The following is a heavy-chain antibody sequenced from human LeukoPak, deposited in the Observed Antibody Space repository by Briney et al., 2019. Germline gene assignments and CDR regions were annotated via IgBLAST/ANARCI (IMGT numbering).Heavy chain of an antibody. CDR1: GFIFRNYA. D-gene: IGHD3-9*01. CDR2: ISGSGAGT. CDR3: AKNGRDDHDKYFFDF. V-gene: IGHV3-23*01. J-gene: IGHJ4*02. Sequence: GGSLRLSCAGPGFIFRNYAMSRVRQAPGVGLGWVSAISGSGAGTNYADSVKGRFTISRDNSKNTLYLQMNSLRSEDTAVYYCAKNGRDDHDKYFFDFWGQGAQVTVSS.